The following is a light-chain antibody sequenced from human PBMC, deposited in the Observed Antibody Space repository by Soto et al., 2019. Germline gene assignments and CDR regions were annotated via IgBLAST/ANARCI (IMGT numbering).Light chain of an antibody. CDR2: AAS. Sequence: DIQMTQSPASLSASVGDRVTITFRASQSISSYLNWYQQKPGKAPKLLIYAASSLQSGVPSRFSGSGSGTDFTLTISSLQPDDVATYYCQQYNSYQWTFGQGTKVDIK. J-gene: IGKJ1*01. CDR3: QQYNSYQWT. V-gene: IGKV1-39*01. CDR1: QSISSY.